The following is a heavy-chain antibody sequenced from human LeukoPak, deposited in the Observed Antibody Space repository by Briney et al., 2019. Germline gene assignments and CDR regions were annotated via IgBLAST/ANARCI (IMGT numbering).Heavy chain of an antibody. CDR3: ARSRYLDY. J-gene: IGHJ4*02. Sequence: GSLRLSCAAPGVTFSTYWRSWVRQVPGKGLEWVANIKQDGSEKNYVDSVKGRFTISRDNAKNTLYLQMNSLRAEDTAVYYCARSRYLDYWGQGTLVTVFS. CDR2: IKQDGSEK. V-gene: IGHV3-7*01. CDR1: GVTFSTYW.